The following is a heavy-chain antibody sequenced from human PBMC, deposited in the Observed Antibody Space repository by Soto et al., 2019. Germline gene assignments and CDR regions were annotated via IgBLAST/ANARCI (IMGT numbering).Heavy chain of an antibody. V-gene: IGHV4-39*01. D-gene: IGHD3-10*01. Sequence: PSETLSLTCSVSGGSISSSSYYWGWIRQPPGKGLKWIGSIYYSGSTYYNPSLKSRVTMSVDTSKNQFSLKLSSVTAADTTVYYCARQTAYYYGSGYYFDYWGQGTLVTVS. CDR2: IYYSGST. CDR3: ARQTAYYYGSGYYFDY. J-gene: IGHJ4*02. CDR1: GGSISSSSYY.